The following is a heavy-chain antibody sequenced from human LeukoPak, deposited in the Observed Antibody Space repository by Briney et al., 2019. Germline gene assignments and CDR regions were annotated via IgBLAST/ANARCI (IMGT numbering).Heavy chain of an antibody. D-gene: IGHD6-19*01. J-gene: IGHJ5*02. CDR2: IYYSGST. CDR3: LSGLGFPSGFDP. V-gene: IGHV4-39*01. CDR1: GGSISSSSYY. Sequence: KPSETLSLTCTVSGGSISSSSYYWGWIRQPPGKGLEWIGSIYYSGSTYYNPSLKSRVTISVDTFKNQFSLKLSSVTAADTAVYYCLSGLGFPSGFDPWGQGTLVTVSS.